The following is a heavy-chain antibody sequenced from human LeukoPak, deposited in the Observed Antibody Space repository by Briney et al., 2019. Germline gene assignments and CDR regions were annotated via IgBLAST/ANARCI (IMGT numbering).Heavy chain of an antibody. Sequence: SETLSLTCAVYGGSFSGYYWSWIRRPPGKGLEWIGEINHSGSTNYNPSLKSRVTISVDTSKNQFSLKLSSVTAADTAVYYCARGPRSTMVRGGYYGMDVWGKGTTVTVSS. CDR2: INHSGST. V-gene: IGHV4-34*01. CDR1: GGSFSGYY. CDR3: ARGPRSTMVRGGYYGMDV. J-gene: IGHJ6*04. D-gene: IGHD3-10*01.